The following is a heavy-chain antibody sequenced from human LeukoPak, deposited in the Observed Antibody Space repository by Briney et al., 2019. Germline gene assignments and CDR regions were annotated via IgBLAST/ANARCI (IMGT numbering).Heavy chain of an antibody. J-gene: IGHJ5*02. CDR3: ARGRGSGHKENWFDP. Sequence: ASVKVSCKASGYTFTTYDINWVRQATGQGLEWMGWVNPNSGNTGYTQKFQGRVTMTRNTSISTAYMELSSLRSEDTAVYYCARGRGSGHKENWFDPWGQGTLVTVSS. V-gene: IGHV1-8*01. CDR2: VNPNSGNT. CDR1: GYTFTTYD. D-gene: IGHD6-19*01.